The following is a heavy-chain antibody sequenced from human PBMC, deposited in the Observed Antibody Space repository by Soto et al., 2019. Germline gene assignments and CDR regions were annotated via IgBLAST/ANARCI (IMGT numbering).Heavy chain of an antibody. CDR1: GYTFTSYA. CDR2: INAGNGNT. D-gene: IGHD3-16*02. Sequence: QVQLVQSGAEVKKPGASVKVSCKASGYTFTSYAMHWVRQAPGQRLEWMGWINAGNGNTKYSQKFQGRVTITRDTSASTAYMEMSSLRSEDTAVYYCARGPSDYIWGSYRPGYFDYWGQGTLVTVSS. CDR3: ARGPSDYIWGSYRPGYFDY. J-gene: IGHJ4*02. V-gene: IGHV1-3*01.